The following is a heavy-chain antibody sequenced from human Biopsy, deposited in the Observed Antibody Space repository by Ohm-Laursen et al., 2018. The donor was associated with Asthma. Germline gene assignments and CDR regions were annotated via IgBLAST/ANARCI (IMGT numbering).Heavy chain of an antibody. J-gene: IGHJ3*02. D-gene: IGHD1-1*01. CDR3: AKESGSNYAFDI. V-gene: IGHV3-30*18. CDR1: GFTFSSYG. Sequence: SLRLSCSASGFTFSSYGMHWVRQAPGKGLEWVAVISYDGSNKYYADSVKGRFTVSRDNSKNTLYLQMNSLRAEDTAVYYCAKESGSNYAFDIWGQGTMVTVSS. CDR2: ISYDGSNK.